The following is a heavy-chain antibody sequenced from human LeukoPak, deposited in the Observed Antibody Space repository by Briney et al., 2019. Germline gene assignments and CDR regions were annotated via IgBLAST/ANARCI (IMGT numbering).Heavy chain of an antibody. CDR3: ARELARWQQWPVPYYYYYGMDV. V-gene: IGHV1-46*01. CDR1: GYTFTSYY. J-gene: IGHJ6*02. CDR2: INPSGGST. D-gene: IGHD6-19*01. Sequence: ASVKVSCKASGYTFTSYYMHWVRQAPGQGLEWMGIINPSGGSTSYAQKFQGRVTMTTDTSTSTAYMELRSLRSDDTAVYYCARELARWQQWPVPYYYYYGMDVWGQGTTVTVSS.